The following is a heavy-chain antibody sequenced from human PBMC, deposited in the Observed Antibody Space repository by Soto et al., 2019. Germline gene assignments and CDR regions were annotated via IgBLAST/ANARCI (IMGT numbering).Heavy chain of an antibody. Sequence: QVQLVQSGAEVKKPGSSVKVSCKASGGTFSSYAISWVRQAPGQGLEWMGGIIPIFGTANYAQKFQGRVTITADESTSTAYMELGSLRSEDTAVYYCARFLSNYYDSSDAFDIWGQGTMVTVSS. CDR3: ARFLSNYYDSSDAFDI. CDR1: GGTFSSYA. J-gene: IGHJ3*02. D-gene: IGHD3-22*01. CDR2: IIPIFGTA. V-gene: IGHV1-69*01.